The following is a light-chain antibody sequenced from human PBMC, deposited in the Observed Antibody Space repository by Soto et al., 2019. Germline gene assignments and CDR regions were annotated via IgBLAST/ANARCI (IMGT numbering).Light chain of an antibody. Sequence: EIVLTQSPATLSLSPGERATLSCRTSQSVNRYLDWYLQKPGQAPRLLIYDASNRAAGIPARFSGSGSGTDFSLTISSLEPEEFAVYYCHRRVNWPTFGPGTKVDI. J-gene: IGKJ3*01. CDR1: QSVNRY. CDR2: DAS. V-gene: IGKV3-11*01. CDR3: HRRVNWPT.